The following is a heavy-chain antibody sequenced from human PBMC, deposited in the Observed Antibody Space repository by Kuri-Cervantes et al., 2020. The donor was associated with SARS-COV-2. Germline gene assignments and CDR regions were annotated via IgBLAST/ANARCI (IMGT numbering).Heavy chain of an antibody. D-gene: IGHD1-14*01. V-gene: IGHV1-69*13. CDR1: GGSFSSYA. J-gene: IGHJ4*02. CDR3: ARGADERHHLYYFGY. CDR2: IIPVLGTA. Sequence: SVKVSCNASGGSFSSYAISWVRQAPGQGLEWMGGIIPVLGTANYAQRFQDRVAITADESTSTAYMELSSLRSEDTAVYYCARGADERHHLYYFGYWGQGTLVTVSS.